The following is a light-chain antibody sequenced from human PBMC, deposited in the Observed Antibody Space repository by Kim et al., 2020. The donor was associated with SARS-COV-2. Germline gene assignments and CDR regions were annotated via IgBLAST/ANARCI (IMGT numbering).Light chain of an antibody. CDR1: TSDVGRYNL. CDR3: CSCATGSTLV. Sequence: QSALTQPASVSGSPGQSITISCTGTTSDVGRYNLVSWYQHHPGKAPQLIIYEVNRRPSGVSNRFSGSKSGNTASLTISGLQADDEADYYCCSCATGSTLVFGGGTKLTV. V-gene: IGLV2-23*02. J-gene: IGLJ2*01. CDR2: EVN.